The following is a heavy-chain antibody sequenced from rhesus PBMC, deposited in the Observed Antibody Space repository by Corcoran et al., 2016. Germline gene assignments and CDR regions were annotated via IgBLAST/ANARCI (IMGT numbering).Heavy chain of an antibody. CDR1: GGSISRYF. J-gene: IGHJ5-2*02. V-gene: IGHV4-173*01. Sequence: QLQLQESGPGLVKPSETLSLTCAVSGGSISRYFWSWIRQPPGKGLEWIGRILGSGGSTDYNPFLKSRVTISRDTSKNLFSLMLTSVTAADTAIYYCTRHLGGSLDVWGRGVLVTVSS. CDR3: TRHLGGSLDV. CDR2: ILGSGGST. D-gene: IGHD2-15*01.